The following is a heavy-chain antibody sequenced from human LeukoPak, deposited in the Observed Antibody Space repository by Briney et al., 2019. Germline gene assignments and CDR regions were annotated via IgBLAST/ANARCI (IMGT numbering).Heavy chain of an antibody. CDR2: IKSSGST. CDR1: GGSVSSYY. J-gene: IGHJ5*02. V-gene: IGHV4-59*02. D-gene: IGHD5-12*01. CDR3: ARDGTVATNWFDP. Sequence: SETLSLTCTVSGGSVSSYYWSWIRRPPGKGLEWIGYIKSSGSTNYNPSLKSRVTISIDTSKNQFSLRLNSVTAADTAVYYCARDGTVATNWFDPWGQGTLVTVSS.